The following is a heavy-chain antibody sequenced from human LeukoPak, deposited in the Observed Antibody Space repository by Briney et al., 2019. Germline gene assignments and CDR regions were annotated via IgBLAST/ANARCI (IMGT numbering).Heavy chain of an antibody. CDR2: ISAYNGNT. V-gene: IGHV1-18*01. J-gene: IGHJ4*02. Sequence: ASVKVSCKASGYTFTSYGISWVRQAPGQGLEWMGWISAYNGNTNYAQKLQGRVTMTTDTFTSTAYMELRSLRSDDTAVYYCARDRIGTDYFDYWGQGTLVTVSS. CDR3: ARDRIGTDYFDY. CDR1: GYTFTSYG. D-gene: IGHD1-1*01.